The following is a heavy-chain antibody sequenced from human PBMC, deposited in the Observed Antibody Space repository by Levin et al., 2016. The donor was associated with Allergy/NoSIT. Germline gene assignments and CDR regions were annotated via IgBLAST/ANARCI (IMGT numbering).Heavy chain of an antibody. CDR1: GGSISSGAYF. J-gene: IGHJ4*02. CDR3: AGQQWLVQGEDH. V-gene: IGHV4-39*07. CDR2: IYYTGST. Sequence: SETLSLTCNVSGGSISSGAYFWGWIRQPPGKGLEWIGSIYYTGSTFYNPSLKSRVTMSVYTSTNQFSLRLTSVTAADTAVYYCAGQQWLVQGEDHWGQGTLVTVSS. D-gene: IGHD6-19*01.